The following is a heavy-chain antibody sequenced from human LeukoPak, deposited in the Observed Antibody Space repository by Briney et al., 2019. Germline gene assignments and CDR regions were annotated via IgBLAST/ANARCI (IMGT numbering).Heavy chain of an antibody. Sequence: KPGESLKISCKGSGYSFTTYWIAWMRQMPGKGLEWMGIIYPGDSGIRYSPSFQGQVTISADNSITTAYLQWNRLEASDTAMYYCARSGSRREYYFDYWGQGTPVTVSS. CDR2: IYPGDSGI. V-gene: IGHV5-51*01. D-gene: IGHD1-26*01. J-gene: IGHJ4*02. CDR3: ARSGSRREYYFDY. CDR1: GYSFTTYW.